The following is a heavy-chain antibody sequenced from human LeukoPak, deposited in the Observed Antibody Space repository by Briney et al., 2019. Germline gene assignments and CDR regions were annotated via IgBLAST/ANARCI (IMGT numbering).Heavy chain of an antibody. CDR3: ASRKAGPYYFDY. J-gene: IGHJ4*02. CDR2: IYYSGST. Sequence: SETLSLTCTVSGGSISSYYWSWIRQPPGKGLEWIGYIYYSGSTSYNPSLKSRVTISVDTSKKQFSLKLSSVTAADTAVYYCASRKAGPYYFDYWGQGTLVTVSS. D-gene: IGHD6-13*01. V-gene: IGHV4-59*01. CDR1: GGSISSYY.